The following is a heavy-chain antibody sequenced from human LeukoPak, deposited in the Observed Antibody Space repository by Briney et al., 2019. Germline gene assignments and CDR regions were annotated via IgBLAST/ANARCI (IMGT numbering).Heavy chain of an antibody. J-gene: IGHJ5*02. CDR3: AKDGLYASGLGNWFDP. Sequence: SGGSLRLSCAASGFTFSSYWMSWVRQAPGKGLEWVANIKQDGSEKYYVDSVKGRFTISRDNAKNSLYLQMNSLRPEDTALYYCAKDGLYASGLGNWFDPWGQGTLVTVSS. CDR2: IKQDGSEK. CDR1: GFTFSSYW. D-gene: IGHD3-10*01. V-gene: IGHV3-7*03.